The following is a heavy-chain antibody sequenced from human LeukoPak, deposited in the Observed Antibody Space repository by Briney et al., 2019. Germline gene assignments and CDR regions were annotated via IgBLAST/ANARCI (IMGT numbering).Heavy chain of an antibody. CDR2: INPSGGST. CDR1: GYTFTSYY. J-gene: IGHJ5*02. D-gene: IGHD2-2*01. CDR3: ARDRNLVVVPAARGSWFDP. Sequence: ASVKVSCKASGYTFTSYYMHWVRQAPGQGLEWMGIINPSGGSTSYAQKFQGRVTITRDTSTSTVYMELSSLRSEDTAVYYCARDRNLVVVPAARGSWFDPWGQGTLVTVSS. V-gene: IGHV1-46*01.